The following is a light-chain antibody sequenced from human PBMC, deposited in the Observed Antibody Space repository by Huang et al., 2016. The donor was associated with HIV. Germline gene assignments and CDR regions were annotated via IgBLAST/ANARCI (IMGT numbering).Light chain of an antibody. J-gene: IGKJ4*01. Sequence: IVMTQSPATLSLSPGERATLSCRANKSVSTNLAWYQQRFGQAPRLLIYGPSTRASGIPARFSGSGSGTDFTLTISSLQSEDVAVYFCQQYNNWLLSFGGGTKVDI. CDR2: GPS. CDR1: KSVSTN. CDR3: QQYNNWLLS. V-gene: IGKV3-15*01.